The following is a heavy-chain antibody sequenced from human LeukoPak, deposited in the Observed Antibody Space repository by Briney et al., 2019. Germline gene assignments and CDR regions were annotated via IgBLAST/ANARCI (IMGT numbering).Heavy chain of an antibody. CDR2: IYYSGST. CDR1: GGSISSGGYY. D-gene: IGHD2-21*01. CDR3: XRXXSXXXCYKGXXXP. J-gene: IGHJ5*02. V-gene: IGHV4-31*03. Sequence: SETLSLTCTVSGGSISSGGYYWSWIRQHPGKGLEWIGYIYYSGSTYSNPSLKSRVTISVYTSKNQFSLNLSSVTAADAVVYYXXRXXSXXXCYKGXXXPWGXXTXVT.